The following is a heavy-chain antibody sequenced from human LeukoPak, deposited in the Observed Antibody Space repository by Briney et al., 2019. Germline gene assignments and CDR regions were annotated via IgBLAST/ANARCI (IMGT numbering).Heavy chain of an antibody. CDR2: ISGSGGST. CDR1: GFTFSSYA. CDR3: AKDLALAETYYDILTGYPRGDY. J-gene: IGHJ4*02. V-gene: IGHV3-23*01. Sequence: PGGSLRLSCAASGFTFSSYAMSWVRQAPGKGLEWVSAISGSGGSTYYADSVKGRFPISRDNSKNTLYLQMNSLRAEDTAVYYCAKDLALAETYYDILTGYPRGDYWGQGTLVTVSS. D-gene: IGHD3-9*01.